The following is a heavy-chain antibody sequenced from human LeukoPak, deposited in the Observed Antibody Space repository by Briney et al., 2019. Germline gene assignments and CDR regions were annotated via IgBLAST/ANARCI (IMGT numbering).Heavy chain of an antibody. J-gene: IGHJ6*02. V-gene: IGHV3-30*02. CDR2: IRYDGSNK. CDR3: ARAKGYYDSKGLYGMDV. Sequence: PGGSLRLSCAASGFTFSSYGMHWVRQAPGKGLEWVAFIRYDGSNKYYADSVKGRFTISRDNAKNSLYLQMNSLRAEDTAVYYCARAKGYYDSKGLYGMDVWGQGTTVTVSS. CDR1: GFTFSSYG. D-gene: IGHD3-22*01.